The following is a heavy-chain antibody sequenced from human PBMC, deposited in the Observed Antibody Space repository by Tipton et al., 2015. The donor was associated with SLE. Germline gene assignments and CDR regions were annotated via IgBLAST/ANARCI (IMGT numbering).Heavy chain of an antibody. CDR2: IFYGGNT. CDR3: ARGISSGWWNY. CDR1: GYALTGYF. D-gene: IGHD6-19*01. V-gene: IGHV4-38-2*02. Sequence: QVQLVQSGAEVKKPGASVKVSCKASGYALTGYFMHWVRQAPGQGLEWIGSIFYGGNTYYDPSLESRVTISVDKSKNQFSLKLSSVTAADTAVYYCARGISSGWWNYWGQGNLVTVSS. J-gene: IGHJ4*02.